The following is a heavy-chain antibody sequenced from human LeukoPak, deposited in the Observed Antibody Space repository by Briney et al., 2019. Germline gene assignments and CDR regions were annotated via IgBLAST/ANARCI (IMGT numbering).Heavy chain of an antibody. CDR1: GFAFSSYG. CDR2: ISRSGGTI. CDR3: AREVRMDAFDI. V-gene: IGHV3-48*03. D-gene: IGHD3-10*01. J-gene: IGHJ3*02. Sequence: PGGSLRLSCEASGFAFSSYGMNWVRQAPGKGLEWVSYISRSGGTIHYADSVKGRFTTSRDNTKDSLYLQMTSLRAEDTAVYYCAREVRMDAFDIWGQGTMVTVSS.